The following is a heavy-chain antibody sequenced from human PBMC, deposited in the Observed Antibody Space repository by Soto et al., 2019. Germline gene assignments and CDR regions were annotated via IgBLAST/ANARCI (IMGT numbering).Heavy chain of an antibody. V-gene: IGHV3-48*02. CDR1: GFTFSRFS. CDR3: ARDKDYSIDY. CDR2: ISSTGNTI. J-gene: IGHJ4*02. Sequence: EVQLVESGGGLVQPGGSLRLSCAASGFTFSRFSLNWVRQAPGKGLEGESYISSTGNTIYYADSVKGRFTISRDLAKNSLYLQMNNLRDEDTAVYYCARDKDYSIDYWGQGTLVTVSS. D-gene: IGHD4-4*01.